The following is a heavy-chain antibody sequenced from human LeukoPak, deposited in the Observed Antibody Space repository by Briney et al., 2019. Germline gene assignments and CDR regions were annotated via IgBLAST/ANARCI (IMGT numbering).Heavy chain of an antibody. V-gene: IGHV3-23*01. Sequence: WGSLRLSCAPSGFTLTSYAMTWVRQAPGKGLEWVSAISGSGDYTYYADSVKGRFTISRDNSQNTLYLQMNSLRAEDTAVYYCAKCSIIGVAGATAVDFWGQGTLVTVSS. J-gene: IGHJ4*02. CDR2: ISGSGDYT. CDR3: AKCSIIGVAGATAVDF. CDR1: GFTLTSYA. D-gene: IGHD6-13*01.